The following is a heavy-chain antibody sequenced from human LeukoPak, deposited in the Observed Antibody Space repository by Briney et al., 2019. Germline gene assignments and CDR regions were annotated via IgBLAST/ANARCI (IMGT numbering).Heavy chain of an antibody. CDR3: AREVSDGYSRYFDY. CDR2: TRNKANSYTT. Sequence: GGSLRLSCAASGLTFSSYAMNWVRQAPGKGLEWVGRTRNKANSYTTEYAASVKGRFTISRDDSKNSLYLQMNSLKTEDTAVYYCAREVSDGYSRYFDYWGQGTLVTVSS. D-gene: IGHD6-13*01. V-gene: IGHV3-72*01. CDR1: GLTFSSYA. J-gene: IGHJ4*02.